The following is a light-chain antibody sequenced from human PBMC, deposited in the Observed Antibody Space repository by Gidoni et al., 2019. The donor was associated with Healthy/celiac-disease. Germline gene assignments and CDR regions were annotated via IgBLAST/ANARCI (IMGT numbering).Light chain of an antibody. CDR2: DDS. Sequence: SYVLTQPPSVSVAPGQTARITCGGNNIGGKSVHWYQQKPGLAPVLVVYDDSDRPSGIPERFSGSNSGNTATLTISRVEAGDEADYYCQVWDSSSGHVLFGGGTKLTVL. V-gene: IGLV3-21*02. CDR3: QVWDSSSGHVL. J-gene: IGLJ2*01. CDR1: NIGGKS.